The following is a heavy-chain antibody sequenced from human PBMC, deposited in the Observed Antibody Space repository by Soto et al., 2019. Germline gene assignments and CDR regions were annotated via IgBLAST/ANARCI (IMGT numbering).Heavy chain of an antibody. J-gene: IGHJ4*02. CDR2: IIPILGIA. D-gene: IGHD3-10*01. V-gene: IGHV1-69*02. CDR1: GGTFSSYT. Sequence: QVQLVQSGAEVKKPGSSVKVSCKASGGTFSSYTISWVRQAPGQGLEWMGRIIPILGIANYAQKFQGRVTITADKSTGTAYMGLSTLRLEDTAVYYGRTVSGYYYGSGVYYKGYLDSGGQGPLVTSPQ. CDR3: RTVSGYYYGSGVYYKGYLDS.